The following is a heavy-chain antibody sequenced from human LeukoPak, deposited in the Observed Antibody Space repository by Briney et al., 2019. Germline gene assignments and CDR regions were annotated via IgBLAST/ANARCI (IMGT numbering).Heavy chain of an antibody. J-gene: IGHJ4*02. V-gene: IGHV4-34*01. D-gene: IGHD3-22*01. CDR2: INHSGST. CDR1: GGSFSGYY. Sequence: PSETLSLTCAVYGGSFSGYYWSWIRQPPGKGLEWIGEINHSGSTNYNPSLKSRVTISVDTSKNQFSLKLSSVTAADTAVYYCARGQAQQYYYDSSGYHYWGQGTLVTVSS. CDR3: ARGQAQQYYYDSSGYHY.